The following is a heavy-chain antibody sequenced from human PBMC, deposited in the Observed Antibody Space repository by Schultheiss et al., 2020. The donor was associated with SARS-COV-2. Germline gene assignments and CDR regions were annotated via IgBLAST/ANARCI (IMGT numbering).Heavy chain of an antibody. V-gene: IGHV4-61*01. Sequence: SETLSLTCTVSGGSVSSGSYHWSWIRQPPGKGLEWIGEINHSGSTNYNPSLKSRVTISVDTSKNQFSLKLSSVTAADTAVYYCARGSLIAAADSTGFDYWGQGTLVTVSS. D-gene: IGHD6-13*01. CDR3: ARGSLIAAADSTGFDY. CDR2: INHSGST. J-gene: IGHJ4*02. CDR1: GGSVSSGSYH.